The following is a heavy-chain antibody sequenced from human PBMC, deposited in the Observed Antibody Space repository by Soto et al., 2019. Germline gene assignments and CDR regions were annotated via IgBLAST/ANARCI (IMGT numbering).Heavy chain of an antibody. J-gene: IGHJ4*02. V-gene: IGHV3-23*01. CDR2: ISGGGGNT. CDR1: GFIFSSYA. D-gene: IGHD3-16*01. CDR3: ASPIHRNTVMLMSDY. Sequence: EVQLLESGGGLVQPGGSPRLSCVASGFIFSSYATAWVRQAPGKGLEWVSFISGGGGNTYFADSVKGRFNISRDNSKTTVLLQMKSLRGEDTAVYYCASPIHRNTVMLMSDYWGQGTLVTVSS.